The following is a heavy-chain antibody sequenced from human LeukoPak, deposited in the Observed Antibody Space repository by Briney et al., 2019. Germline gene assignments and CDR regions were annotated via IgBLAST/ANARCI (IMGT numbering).Heavy chain of an antibody. Sequence: PGGSLRLSCAASGFTFSSYAMSRVRQAPGKGLEWVSAISTTGGSTDYADSVKGRFTISRDNSKNTLYLQMNSLRAEDTAVYYCAKHAKFYCDSSGYLDYWGQGTLVTVSS. CDR1: GFTFSSYA. CDR2: ISTTGGST. D-gene: IGHD3-22*01. CDR3: AKHAKFYCDSSGYLDY. J-gene: IGHJ4*02. V-gene: IGHV3-23*01.